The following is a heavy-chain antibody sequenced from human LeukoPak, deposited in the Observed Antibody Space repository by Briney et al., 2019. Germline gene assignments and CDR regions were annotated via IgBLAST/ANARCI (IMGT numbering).Heavy chain of an antibody. CDR1: GGSISNFY. V-gene: IGHV4-59*08. D-gene: IGHD6-13*01. CDR2: VSDSGII. Sequence: PSETLSLTCTVSGGSISNFYWSWIRQPPGKGLEWIGYVSDSGIISYNPSLKSRVTISIYTSKNQFSLKLTSVTAADTAVYYCARLRSWQLGIDYWGQGTLVTVSS. J-gene: IGHJ4*02. CDR3: ARLRSWQLGIDY.